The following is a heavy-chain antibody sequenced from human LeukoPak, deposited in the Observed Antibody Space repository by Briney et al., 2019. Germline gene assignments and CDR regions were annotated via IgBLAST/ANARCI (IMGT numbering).Heavy chain of an antibody. J-gene: IGHJ2*01. CDR2: IYYSGST. D-gene: IGHD2-8*01. Sequence: PSETLSLTCTVSGGSISSSSYYWGWIRQPPGKGLEWIGSIYYSGSTYYNPSLKSRVTISVDTSKNQFSLKLSSVTAADTAVYYCVRLMGRDWYFDLWGRGTLVTVSS. CDR3: VRLMGRDWYFDL. V-gene: IGHV4-39*01. CDR1: GGSISSSSYY.